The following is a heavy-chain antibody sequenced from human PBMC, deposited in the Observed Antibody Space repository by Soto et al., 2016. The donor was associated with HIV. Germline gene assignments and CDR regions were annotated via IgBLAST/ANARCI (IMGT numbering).Heavy chain of an antibody. Sequence: QVQLVQSGAEVKEPGASVKVSCKASGYTFTGYYMHWVRQAPGQGLEWMGWINPNTGGTNYGQKFQGRVTMTRDTSIGTAYMEVSSLRPDDAAVYYCARHAPIFTFYFDYWGQGTLVTVSS. V-gene: IGHV1-2*02. CDR1: GYTFTGYY. CDR3: ARHAPIFTFYFDY. CDR2: INPNTGGT. J-gene: IGHJ4*02.